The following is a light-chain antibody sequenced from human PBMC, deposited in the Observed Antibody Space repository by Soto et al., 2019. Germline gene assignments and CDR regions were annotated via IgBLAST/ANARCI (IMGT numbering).Light chain of an antibody. J-gene: IGKJ5*01. CDR1: QSVSSY. Sequence: EIVLTQSPATLSLSPGERATLSCRASQSVSSYLAWYQQKPGQTPRLLIYDASNRATGIPARFTGSGSGTDFTLTISSLEPEDFAVYYCHQRSIWPITFGQGTRLEIK. CDR2: DAS. CDR3: HQRSIWPIT. V-gene: IGKV3-11*01.